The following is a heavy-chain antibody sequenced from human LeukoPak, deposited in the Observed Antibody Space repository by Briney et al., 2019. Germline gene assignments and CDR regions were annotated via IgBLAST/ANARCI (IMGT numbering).Heavy chain of an antibody. J-gene: IGHJ3*02. Sequence: PGGSLRLSCAASGFTFSSYWMHWVRQAPGKGLVWVSRINSDGSSTSYADSVKGRFTISRDNSKNSLFLQMHSLRADDTAVYYCARGRRDCSGDCYVAFDIWGQGTMVTVSS. V-gene: IGHV3-74*01. D-gene: IGHD2-21*02. CDR2: INSDGSST. CDR3: ARGRRDCSGDCYVAFDI. CDR1: GFTFSSYW.